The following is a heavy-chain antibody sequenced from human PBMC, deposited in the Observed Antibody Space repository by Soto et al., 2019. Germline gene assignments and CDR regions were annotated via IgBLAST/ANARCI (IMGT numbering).Heavy chain of an antibody. Sequence: SETLSLTCTVSGGSISSGISYWGWIRQPPGKGLEWIGSIYYSGNPYYNPSLKSRVTISVDTSKNQFSLKLNSVTAADTAVYYCARSTTSYVRFDYWGQGFPVTVSS. CDR1: GGSISSGISY. D-gene: IGHD3-16*01. CDR3: ARSTTSYVRFDY. CDR2: IYYSGNP. J-gene: IGHJ4*02. V-gene: IGHV4-39*01.